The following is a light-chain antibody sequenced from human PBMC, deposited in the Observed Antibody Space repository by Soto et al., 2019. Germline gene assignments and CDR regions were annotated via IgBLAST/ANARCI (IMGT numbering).Light chain of an antibody. CDR2: EVS. CDR3: ASSTSDSLYV. J-gene: IGLJ1*01. CDR1: SSDVGNDNF. Sequence: ALTHPASVAGSPGQPITISFTGTSSDVGNDNFVSWYQHHPGKAPKIIIYEVSYRPSGVSHRFSGSKSGNTASLTIYGLQSEDEADYFCASSTSDSLYVFGNGTKVTVL. V-gene: IGLV2-14*01.